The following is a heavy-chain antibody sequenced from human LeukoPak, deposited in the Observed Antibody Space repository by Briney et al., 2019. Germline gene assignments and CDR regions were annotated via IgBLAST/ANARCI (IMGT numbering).Heavy chain of an antibody. CDR3: ARDRGGLGGFRGVIIGDDY. D-gene: IGHD3-10*01. J-gene: IGHJ4*02. CDR2: ISAYNGNT. V-gene: IGHV1-18*04. Sequence: GASVKVSCKASGYTFTSYGISWVRQAPGQGLEWMGWISAYNGNTNYAQKLQGRVTMTPDTSTSAAYMELRSLRSDDTAVYYCARDRGGLGGFRGVIIGDDYWGQGTLVTVSS. CDR1: GYTFTSYG.